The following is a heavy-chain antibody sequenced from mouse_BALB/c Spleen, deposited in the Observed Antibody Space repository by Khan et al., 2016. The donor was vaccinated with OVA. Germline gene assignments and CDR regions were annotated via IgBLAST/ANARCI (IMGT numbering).Heavy chain of an antibody. CDR1: GYTFTSYT. J-gene: IGHJ3*01. D-gene: IGHD2-14*01. CDR2: INPSNGYT. V-gene: IGHV1-4*01. Sequence: VQLQQSGAELARPGASVKMSCKASGYTFTSYTIHWIKQRPRQGLEWIGYINPSNGYTNYNQKFKDKATLTTDKSSTKAYLQLRSLTSDDSAVYNSVRDGAYHRNDGWFAYWGQGTLVTVSA. CDR3: VRDGAYHRNDGWFAY.